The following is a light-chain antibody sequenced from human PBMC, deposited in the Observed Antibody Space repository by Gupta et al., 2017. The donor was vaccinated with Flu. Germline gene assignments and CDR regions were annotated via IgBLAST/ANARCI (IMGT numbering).Light chain of an antibody. CDR3: AAWDTSRDGHV. J-gene: IGLJ3*02. CDR1: TSNIGGGT. V-gene: IGLV1-44*01. Sequence: QSVLPPPPSASWPTGPRVTISCSGSTSNIGGGTVGWYQHHPGTTPKLLIYGNNERPSGVPARFSGSKSGTSAALAISGLQADDEADYYCAAWDTSRDGHVFGGGTKLTVL. CDR2: GNN.